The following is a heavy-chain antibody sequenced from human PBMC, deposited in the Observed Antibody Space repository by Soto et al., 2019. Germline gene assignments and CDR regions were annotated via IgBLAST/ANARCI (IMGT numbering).Heavy chain of an antibody. Sequence: SETLSLTCTVSGGSISSSSYYWGWIRQPPGKGLEWIGSIYYSGSTYYNPSLKSRVTISVDTSKNQFSLKLSSVTAADTAVYYCARHDDFSGNYEPHGMDVWGQGTTVTVSS. CDR3: ARHDDFSGNYEPHGMDV. CDR1: GGSISSSSYY. J-gene: IGHJ6*02. V-gene: IGHV4-39*01. D-gene: IGHD4-4*01. CDR2: IYYSGST.